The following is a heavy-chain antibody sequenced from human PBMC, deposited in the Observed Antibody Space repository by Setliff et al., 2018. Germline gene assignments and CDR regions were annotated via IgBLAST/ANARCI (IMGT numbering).Heavy chain of an antibody. CDR2: IYHSGSI. V-gene: IGHV4-59*12. Sequence: SETLSLTCTVSGASISSYFWNWIRQPPGEPLEWIGEIYHSGSINYNPSLKSRVTMSVDKSKNQFSLKLTSVTAADTPVYYCARGLEGEDYFYYMDVWGKGNTVTVSS. J-gene: IGHJ6*03. CDR3: ARGLEGEDYFYYMDV. CDR1: GASISSYF. D-gene: IGHD2-21*01.